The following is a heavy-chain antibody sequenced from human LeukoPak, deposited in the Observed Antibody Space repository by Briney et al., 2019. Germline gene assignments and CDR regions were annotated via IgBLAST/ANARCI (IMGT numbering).Heavy chain of an antibody. CDR2: ISYDGSEK. D-gene: IGHD6-13*01. CDR1: GFTFSSYT. V-gene: IGHV3-30-3*01. CDR3: VRAWHSNTWHKFDY. J-gene: IGHJ4*02. Sequence: PGRSLRLSCAASGFTFSSYTMHWVRQAPGKGLEWVAVISYDGSEKYYADSVKGRFTISRDSSKNTLSLQMISLRGQDTAVYYCVRAWHSNTWHKFDYWGQGTLVTVSS.